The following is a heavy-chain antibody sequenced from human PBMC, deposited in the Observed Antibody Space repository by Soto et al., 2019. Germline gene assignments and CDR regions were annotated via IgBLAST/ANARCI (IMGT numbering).Heavy chain of an antibody. CDR3: AREGGNLNWFDP. D-gene: IGHD1-26*01. CDR2: IKGDGSEI. J-gene: IGHJ5*02. Sequence: PGGSLRLSCAAAGFTFSRFWMSWVRQAPGKGLELVANIKGDGSEIYHVDSVKGRFTISRDNAKNSLYLQMNSLRDEDTAVYYYAREGGNLNWFDPWGQGTLVTVSS. CDR1: GFTFSRFW. V-gene: IGHV3-7*01.